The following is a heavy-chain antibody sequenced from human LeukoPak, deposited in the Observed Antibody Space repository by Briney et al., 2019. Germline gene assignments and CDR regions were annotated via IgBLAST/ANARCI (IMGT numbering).Heavy chain of an antibody. Sequence: ASVKVSCKASGYSFVGYGITWVRQAPGQGLEWMGWFNPENGNTNYAQKLQGRVTMTTDTSTSTAYMELRSLRSDDTAVYYCARDVVYYYDSSGSLGFDPWGQGTLVTVSS. CDR2: FNPENGNT. V-gene: IGHV1-18*01. D-gene: IGHD3-22*01. CDR3: ARDVVYYYDSSGSLGFDP. CDR1: GYSFVGYG. J-gene: IGHJ5*02.